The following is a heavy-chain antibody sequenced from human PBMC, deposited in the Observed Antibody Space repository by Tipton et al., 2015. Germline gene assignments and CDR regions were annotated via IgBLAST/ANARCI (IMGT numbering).Heavy chain of an antibody. Sequence: SLRLSYEASGFTFSNYWMSWVRRAPGQGLEWVGQIKHDGTDKYYLDSMEGRFTISRDNARNSLYLQMTSLRVDDTAVYYCARDVNGGYFDMWGQGTTVTVSP. D-gene: IGHD2/OR15-2a*01. V-gene: IGHV3-7*01. CDR2: IKHDGTDK. J-gene: IGHJ3*02. CDR1: GFTFSNYW. CDR3: ARDVNGGYFDM.